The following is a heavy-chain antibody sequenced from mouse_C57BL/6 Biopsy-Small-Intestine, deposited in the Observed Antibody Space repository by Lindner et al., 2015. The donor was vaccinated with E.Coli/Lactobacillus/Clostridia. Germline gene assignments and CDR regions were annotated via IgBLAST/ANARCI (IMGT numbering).Heavy chain of an antibody. D-gene: IGHD1-1*01. Sequence: VQLQESGAELVRPGTSVKVSCKASGYAFTNYLIEWVKQRPGQGLEWIGVINPGSGGTNYNEKFKGKATLTADKSSSTAYMQLSSLTSEDSAVHFCATYYGERFTYWGQGTLVTVSA. V-gene: IGHV1-54*01. J-gene: IGHJ3*01. CDR2: INPGSGGT. CDR1: GYAFTNYL. CDR3: ATYYGERFTY.